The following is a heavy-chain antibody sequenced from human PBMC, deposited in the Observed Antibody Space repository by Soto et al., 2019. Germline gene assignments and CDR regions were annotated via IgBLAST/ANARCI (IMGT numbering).Heavy chain of an antibody. CDR1: GASISGFY. CDR3: ARMYSSGSGWFHP. J-gene: IGHJ5*02. CDR2: FYSSGSI. V-gene: IGHV4-4*08. D-gene: IGHD6-19*01. Sequence: SETLSLTCTVSGASISGFYWSWIRHHPGKGLEWIGSFYSSGSIIYNPSLRSRVSISGDTSSNQFSMSLTSVTAADTARYYCARMYSSGSGWFHPWGQGTLVTVSS.